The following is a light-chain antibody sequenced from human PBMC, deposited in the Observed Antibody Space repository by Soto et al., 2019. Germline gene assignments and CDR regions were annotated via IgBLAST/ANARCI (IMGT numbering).Light chain of an antibody. CDR3: QQRSDWPLT. CDR1: QSVGSY. CDR2: DAS. Sequence: IVLTQSPGTLSLSPGEGATLSCRASQSVGSYLAWYQQKPGQAPRLLIYDASNRATGIPARFSGSGFGTDFTLTISSLEPVDFAVYYCQQRSDWPLTFGGGTKVEIK. J-gene: IGKJ4*01. V-gene: IGKV3-11*01.